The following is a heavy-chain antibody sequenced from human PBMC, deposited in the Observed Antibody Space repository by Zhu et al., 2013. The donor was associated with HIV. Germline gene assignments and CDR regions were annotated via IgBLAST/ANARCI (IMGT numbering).Heavy chain of an antibody. CDR3: ARDRQLVGATTGFDY. Sequence: QVQLVQSGAEVKKPGSSVKVSCKASGGTFSSYAISWVRQAPGQGLEWMGRIIPILGIANYAQKFQGRVTITADKSTSTAYMELSSLRSEDTAVYYCARDRQLVGATTGFDYWGQGTLVTVSS. CDR1: GGTFSSYA. D-gene: IGHD1-26*01. J-gene: IGHJ4*02. V-gene: IGHV1-69*09. CDR2: IIPILGIA.